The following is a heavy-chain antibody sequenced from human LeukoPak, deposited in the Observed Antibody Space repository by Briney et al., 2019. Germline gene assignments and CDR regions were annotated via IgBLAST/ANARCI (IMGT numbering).Heavy chain of an antibody. CDR3: ARSSIIAAAGPYYFDY. Sequence: GSSVKASCKASGGTFSSYAISWVRQAPGQGLEWMGGMIPIFGTANYAQKFQGRVTITADKSTSTAYMELSSLRSEDTAVYYCARSSIIAAAGPYYFDYWGQGTLVTVSS. V-gene: IGHV1-69*06. J-gene: IGHJ4*02. CDR2: MIPIFGTA. CDR1: GGTFSSYA. D-gene: IGHD6-13*01.